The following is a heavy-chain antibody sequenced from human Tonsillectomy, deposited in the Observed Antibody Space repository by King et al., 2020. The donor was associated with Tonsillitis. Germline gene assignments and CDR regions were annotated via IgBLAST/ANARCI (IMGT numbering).Heavy chain of an antibody. CDR2: IYYSGST. CDR3: GRQASPGTWHSVVDC. Sequence: VQLQESGPGLVQPSQTLSLTCAVSGGSISSDGYSWSWIRQPPGKGLEWIGYIYYSGSTYYNPSLRSRVTISVDMSKNQFSLKLTSVTAADTAVYYCGRQASPGTWHSVVDCWGQGTLGT. D-gene: IGHD1-1*01. CDR1: GGSISSDGYS. J-gene: IGHJ4*02. V-gene: IGHV4-30-4*07.